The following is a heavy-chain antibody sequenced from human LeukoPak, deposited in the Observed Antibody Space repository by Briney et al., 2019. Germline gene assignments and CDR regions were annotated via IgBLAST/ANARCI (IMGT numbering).Heavy chain of an antibody. CDR1: VYTLTRYE. V-gene: IGHV1-2*02. J-gene: IGHJ6*03. CDR3: ARVPGYSYDYYYMDV. Sequence: ASVNVSFKTSVYTLTRYEMQWVRPAPGQGLEGVGWINPNSGGTNYAQKFQGRVTMTRDTSISTAYMDLSRLRSDDTAVYYCARVPGYSYDYYYMDVWGKGTTVTVSS. D-gene: IGHD5-18*01. CDR2: INPNSGGT.